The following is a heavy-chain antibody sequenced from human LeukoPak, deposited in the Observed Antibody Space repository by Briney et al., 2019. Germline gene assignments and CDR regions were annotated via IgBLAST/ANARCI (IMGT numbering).Heavy chain of an antibody. Sequence: NPGGSLRLSCAASGFTFSSYSMNWVRQAPGKGLEWVSSISSSSSYIYYADSVKGRFTISRDNAKNSLYLQMNSLRAEDTAVYYCARDLGDRSGYPDYWGQGTLVTVSS. D-gene: IGHD3-22*01. V-gene: IGHV3-21*01. CDR1: GFTFSSYS. CDR2: ISSSSSYI. J-gene: IGHJ4*02. CDR3: ARDLGDRSGYPDY.